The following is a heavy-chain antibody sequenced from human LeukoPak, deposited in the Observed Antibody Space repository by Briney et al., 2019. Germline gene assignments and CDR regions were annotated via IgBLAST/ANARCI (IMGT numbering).Heavy chain of an antibody. J-gene: IGHJ4*02. Sequence: SETLSLTCSVSGVSISGYYWSWIRQPPGKGLEWIGHIFYSGSTNYNPSLKSRVTISLDTSKNQFSLKLSSVTAADTAVYYCARTRHYYDSSGYYYFDYWGQGTLVTVSS. V-gene: IGHV4-59*08. CDR1: GVSISGYY. CDR2: IFYSGST. CDR3: ARTRHYYDSSGYYYFDY. D-gene: IGHD3-22*01.